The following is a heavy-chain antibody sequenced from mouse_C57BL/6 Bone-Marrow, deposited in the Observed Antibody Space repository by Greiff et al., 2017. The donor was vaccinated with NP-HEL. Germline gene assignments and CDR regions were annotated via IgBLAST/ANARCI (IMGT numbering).Heavy chain of an antibody. V-gene: IGHV14-3*01. CDR1: GFNIKNTY. CDR3: AGADYYYGSSSPYWFAY. Sequence: VQLQQSVAELVRPGASVKLSCTASGFNIKNTYMHWVKQRPEQGLEWIGRIDPANGNTKYAPKFQGKATITVDTSSNTAYLQLSSLTSEDTAIYYGAGADYYYGSSSPYWFAYWGQGTLVTVSA. D-gene: IGHD1-1*01. J-gene: IGHJ3*01. CDR2: IDPANGNT.